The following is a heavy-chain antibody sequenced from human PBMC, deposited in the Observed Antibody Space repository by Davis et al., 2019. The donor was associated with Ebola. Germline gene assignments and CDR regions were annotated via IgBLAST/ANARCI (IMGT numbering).Heavy chain of an antibody. J-gene: IGHJ5*02. Sequence: AASVKVSCKASGGTFSSYAISWVRQAPGQGLEWMGGIIPIFGTANYAQKFQGRVTITADESTSTAYMELSSLRSEDTAVYYCARITYYDILTGYSGGWFDPWGQGTLVTVSS. D-gene: IGHD3-9*01. CDR1: GGTFSSYA. CDR3: ARITYYDILTGYSGGWFDP. CDR2: IIPIFGTA. V-gene: IGHV1-69*13.